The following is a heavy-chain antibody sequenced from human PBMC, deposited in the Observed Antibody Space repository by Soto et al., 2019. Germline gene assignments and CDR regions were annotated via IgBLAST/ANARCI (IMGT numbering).Heavy chain of an antibody. CDR3: ARGRGRITFGGVISSRWYFDY. CDR2: INHSGST. J-gene: IGHJ4*02. Sequence: QVQLQQWGAGLLKPSETLSLTCAVYGGSFSGYYWSWIRQPPGKGLEWIGEINHSGSTNYNPSLKSRVTISVDTSKNQFSLKLSSVTAADTAVYYCARGRGRITFGGVISSRWYFDYWGQGTLVTVSS. D-gene: IGHD3-16*02. V-gene: IGHV4-34*01. CDR1: GGSFSGYY.